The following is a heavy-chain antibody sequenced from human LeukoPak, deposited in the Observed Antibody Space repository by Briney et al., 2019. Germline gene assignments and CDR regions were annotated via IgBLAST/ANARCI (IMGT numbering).Heavy chain of an antibody. Sequence: PGGSLRLSCAASGFTFSSYSMNWVRQAPGKGLEWVSSISGSSSYIYYADSVKGRFTISRDNAKNSLYLQMNSLRAEDTAVYYCARLDSSWFGWFDPWGQGTLVTVSS. CDR3: ARLDSSWFGWFDP. J-gene: IGHJ5*02. D-gene: IGHD6-13*01. V-gene: IGHV3-21*01. CDR1: GFTFSSYS. CDR2: ISGSSSYI.